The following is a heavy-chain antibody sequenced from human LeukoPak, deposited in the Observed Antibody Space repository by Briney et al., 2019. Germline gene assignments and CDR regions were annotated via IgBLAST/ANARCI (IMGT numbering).Heavy chain of an antibody. Sequence: GGSLRLSCAASGFTFSSYSMNWVRQAPGKGLEWVPSISSSSSYIYYADSVKGRFTISRDNAKNSLYLQMNSLRAEDTAVHYCAIRIAAAGMLDYWGQGTLVTVSS. CDR2: ISSSSSYI. CDR3: AIRIAAAGMLDY. CDR1: GFTFSSYS. J-gene: IGHJ4*02. D-gene: IGHD6-13*01. V-gene: IGHV3-21*01.